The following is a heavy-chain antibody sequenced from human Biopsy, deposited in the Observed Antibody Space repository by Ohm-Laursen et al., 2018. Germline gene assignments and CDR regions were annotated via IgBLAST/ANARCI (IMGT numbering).Heavy chain of an antibody. Sequence: ASVKVSCKASGYTFTTYGISWVRQAPGQGLEWMGWINAKTGDTNYAQKFQGNITMTKNTSMSTAYMEMSRLRSDDTAVYYCALQSVAQMKNFDYWGQGTLVTVSS. V-gene: IGHV1-18*01. CDR2: INAKTGDT. J-gene: IGHJ4*02. CDR3: ALQSVAQMKNFDY. D-gene: IGHD6-19*01. CDR1: GYTFTTYG.